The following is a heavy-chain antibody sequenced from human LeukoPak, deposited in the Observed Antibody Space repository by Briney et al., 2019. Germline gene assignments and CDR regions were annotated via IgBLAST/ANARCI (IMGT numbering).Heavy chain of an antibody. V-gene: IGHV3-23*05. J-gene: IGHJ6*02. CDR2: IFKTGSTT. CDR3: AKDGGGSLEWLPPMDV. CDR1: GFIFSGYA. D-gene: IGHD3-3*01. Sequence: GSLRLSCAASGFIFSGYAMSWVRQAPGKGLECVSTIFKTGSTTYYGDSVKGRFTISRDNSKNTLYLQMNSLRAEDTAVYYCAKDGGGSLEWLPPMDVWGQGTTVTVSS.